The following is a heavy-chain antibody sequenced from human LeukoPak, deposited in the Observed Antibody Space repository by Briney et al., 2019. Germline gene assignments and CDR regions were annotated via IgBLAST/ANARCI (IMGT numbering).Heavy chain of an antibody. J-gene: IGHJ6*02. D-gene: IGHD2-2*02. CDR2: LYSGGRT. V-gene: IGHV3-53*01. CDR3: ASLYSYGMDV. CDR1: GFTVSSKD. Sequence: PGGSLRPSCAASGFTVSSKDMNWVRQAPGKGLEWVSVLYSGGRTYYADSVKGRFTISRDNSKNTLYLQMNSLRAEDTAVYYCASLYSYGMDVWGQGTTVTVSS.